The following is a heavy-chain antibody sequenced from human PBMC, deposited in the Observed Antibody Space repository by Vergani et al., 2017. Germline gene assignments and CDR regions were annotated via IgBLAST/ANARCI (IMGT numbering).Heavy chain of an antibody. Sequence: QVQVVQSGAEVKKSGASVKVSCKTSGYTFSNYYMHWVRQAPGQGLEWMGIINPSGGHTNYAQKFQGRVTMTRYTSTSTVYMELSSLRSKDTAIYYCARGDYGILTGFRYWGQGTLVTVSA. CDR1: GYTFSNYY. CDR3: ARGDYGILTGFRY. J-gene: IGHJ4*02. V-gene: IGHV1-46*03. D-gene: IGHD3-9*01. CDR2: INPSGGHT.